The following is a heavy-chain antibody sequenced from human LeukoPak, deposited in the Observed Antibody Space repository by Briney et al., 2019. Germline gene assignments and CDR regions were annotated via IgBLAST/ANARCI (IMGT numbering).Heavy chain of an antibody. CDR2: ISYSGTT. V-gene: IGHV4-34*01. Sequence: SETLSLTCGVSGGSLGDYFWNWIRQPPGKGLEWIGEISYSGTTNSKSSLKSRVTVSIDTSKNQFSLKLTSVTAADTAVYFCARADVNYGSYSGFLDNWGQGSLVTVSS. CDR3: ARADVNYGSYSGFLDN. CDR1: GGSLGDYF. D-gene: IGHD5-12*01. J-gene: IGHJ4*02.